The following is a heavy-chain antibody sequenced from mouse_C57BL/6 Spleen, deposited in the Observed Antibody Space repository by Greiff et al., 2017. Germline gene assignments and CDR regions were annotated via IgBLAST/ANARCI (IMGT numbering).Heavy chain of an antibody. CDR2: IYPGDGDT. Sequence: VQLQQSGPELVKPGASVKISCKASGYAFSSSWMNWVKQRPGKGLEWIGRIYPGDGDTNYNGKFKGKATLTADKSSSTAYMQLSSLTSEDSAVYVCARLKGYDYDGDYWGQGTTLTVSS. CDR1: GYAFSSSW. CDR3: ARLKGYDYDGDY. V-gene: IGHV1-82*01. D-gene: IGHD2-4*01. J-gene: IGHJ2*01.